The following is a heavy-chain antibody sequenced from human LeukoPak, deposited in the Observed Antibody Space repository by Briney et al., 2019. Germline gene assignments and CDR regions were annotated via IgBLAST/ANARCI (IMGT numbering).Heavy chain of an antibody. V-gene: IGHV3-33*01. CDR1: GFTFSSYG. J-gene: IGHJ4*02. Sequence: PGRSLRLSCAASGFTFSSYGMHWVRQAPGKGLEWGAVIWYDGSNKYYADSVKGRFTISRDNSKNTLYLQMNSLRAEDTAVYYCARDRRGYCSSTSCYTFGYWGQGTLVTVSS. D-gene: IGHD2-2*02. CDR3: ARDRRGYCSSTSCYTFGY. CDR2: IWYDGSNK.